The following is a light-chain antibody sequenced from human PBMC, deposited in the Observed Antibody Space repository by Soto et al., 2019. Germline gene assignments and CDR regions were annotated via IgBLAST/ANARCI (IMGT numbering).Light chain of an antibody. Sequence: QSALTQPASVSGSPGQSITISCTGTHSDVGSSNTVSWYQHNPGQAPRLIIYEGTERPSGISDRFSGSKSGNTASLTISGHQAEDEADYYCCSKGSSSTYVLGTGTKLTVL. CDR3: CSKGSSSTYV. CDR2: EGT. J-gene: IGLJ1*01. V-gene: IGLV2-23*01. CDR1: HSDVGSSNT.